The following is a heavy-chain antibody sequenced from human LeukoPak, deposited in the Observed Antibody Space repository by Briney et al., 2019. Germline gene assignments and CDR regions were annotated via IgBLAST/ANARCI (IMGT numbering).Heavy chain of an antibody. CDR1: GFTFSSYS. D-gene: IGHD3-22*01. V-gene: IGHV3-21*01. CDR2: ISSSSSYI. CDR3: ARVNPYYYDSSGYPLREPENCYYYMDV. J-gene: IGHJ6*03. Sequence: GGSLRLSCAASGFTFSSYSMNWVRQAPGKGLEWVSSISSSSSYIYYADSVKGRFTISRDNAKNSLYLQMNSLRAEDTAVYYCARVNPYYYDSSGYPLREPENCYYYMDVWGKGTTVTVSS.